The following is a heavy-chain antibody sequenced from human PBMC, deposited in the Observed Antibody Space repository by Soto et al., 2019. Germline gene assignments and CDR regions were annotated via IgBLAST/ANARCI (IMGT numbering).Heavy chain of an antibody. CDR3: AKDTLVAAIDFDS. V-gene: IGHV3-23*01. J-gene: IGHJ4*02. Sequence: PGGSLRLSCAASGFIFSDYAMNWVRQAPGKGLEWVSAMSGSSGNTHYADSVKGRFTISRDNSKETLYLQMDSLRAEDTAVYYCAKDTLVAAIDFDSWGQGTLVTVSS. CDR1: GFIFSDYA. D-gene: IGHD2-8*02. CDR2: MSGSSGNT.